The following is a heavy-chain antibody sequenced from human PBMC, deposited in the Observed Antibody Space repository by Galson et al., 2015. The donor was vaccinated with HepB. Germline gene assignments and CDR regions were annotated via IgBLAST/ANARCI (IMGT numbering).Heavy chain of an antibody. V-gene: IGHV3-23*01. CDR1: GFTFSSYA. J-gene: IGHJ3*02. D-gene: IGHD6-19*01. Sequence: SLRLSCAASGFTFSSYAMSWVRQAPGKGLEWVSAISGSGGSTYYADSVKGRFTISRDNSKNTLYLQMNSLRAEDTAVYYCAKDQGQGQWLVRDAFDIWGQGTMVTVSS. CDR2: ISGSGGST. CDR3: AKDQGQGQWLVRDAFDI.